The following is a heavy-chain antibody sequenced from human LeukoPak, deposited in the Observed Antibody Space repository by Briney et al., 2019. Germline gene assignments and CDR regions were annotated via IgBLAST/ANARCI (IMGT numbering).Heavy chain of an antibody. Sequence: PSETLSLTCTVSGGSISSSSYYWGWIRQPPGKGLEWIGSIYYSGSTYYNPSLKSRVTISVDASKNQFSLKLSSVTAADTAVYYCARDLSSYSDYSRNFDYWGQGTLVTVSS. CDR2: IYYSGST. V-gene: IGHV4-39*07. CDR3: ARDLSSYSDYSRNFDY. D-gene: IGHD4-11*01. J-gene: IGHJ4*02. CDR1: GGSISSSSYY.